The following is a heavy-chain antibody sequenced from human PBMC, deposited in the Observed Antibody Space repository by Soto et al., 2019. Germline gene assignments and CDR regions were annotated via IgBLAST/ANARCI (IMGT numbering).Heavy chain of an antibody. CDR3: AHRRTRGWYGEYFQH. J-gene: IGHJ1*01. D-gene: IGHD6-19*01. Sequence: QITLKESGPTLVKPTQTLTLTCTFSGFSLSTSGVGVGWIRQPPGKALEWLALIYWDDDKRYSPSLKSRLTITKDTSKNQVVLTITNMHPVDTATYYCAHRRTRGWYGEYFQHWGQGTLVTVSS. CDR1: GFSLSTSGVG. V-gene: IGHV2-5*02. CDR2: IYWDDDK.